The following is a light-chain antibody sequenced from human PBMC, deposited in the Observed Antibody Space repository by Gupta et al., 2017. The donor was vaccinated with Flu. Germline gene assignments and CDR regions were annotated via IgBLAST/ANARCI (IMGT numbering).Light chain of an antibody. CDR3: HQLGSSPDT. Sequence: ASQSVTSTYLAWYQQRLGQAPWLLIYGASSRATGIPDRFSGSGSGTDFTLTISSLEPEDFAVYFLHQLGSSPDTFGQGTKL. J-gene: IGKJ2*01. CDR2: GAS. CDR1: QSVTSTY. V-gene: IGKV3-20*01.